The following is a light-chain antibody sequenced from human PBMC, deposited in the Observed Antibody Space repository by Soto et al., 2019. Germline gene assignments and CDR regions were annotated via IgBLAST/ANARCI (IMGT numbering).Light chain of an antibody. CDR1: QSVSSSY. V-gene: IGKV3-20*01. J-gene: IGKJ5*01. CDR2: GAS. Sequence: IVLTQYPGNRSLSPGERATLSCGASQSVSSSYLAWYQQKPGQAPRLLIYGASSRATGIPDRFSGSGSGTDFTRTISRLDPEDFAVYYCQQYGSSPSSITFGQGTRLEIK. CDR3: QQYGSSPSSIT.